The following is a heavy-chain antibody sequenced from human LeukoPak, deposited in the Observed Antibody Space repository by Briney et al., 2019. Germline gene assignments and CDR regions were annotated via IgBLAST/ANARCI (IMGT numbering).Heavy chain of an antibody. CDR1: GGSISSSF. CDR2: IYASGTT. Sequence: ASETLSLTCTVPGGSISSSFWSWVRQPAGKGLEWIGRIYASGTTHYNPSLQSRVTMSLDTSKNQSSLKLNSVTAADTAVYYCARDGPGAVAANYYFDYWGQGTLVTVSS. CDR3: ARDGPGAVAANYYFDY. J-gene: IGHJ4*02. D-gene: IGHD6-19*01. V-gene: IGHV4-4*07.